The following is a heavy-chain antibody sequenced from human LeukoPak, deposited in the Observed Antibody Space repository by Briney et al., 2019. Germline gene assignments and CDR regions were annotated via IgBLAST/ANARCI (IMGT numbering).Heavy chain of an antibody. Sequence: GGSQRLSCAASGFTFSSYAMSWVRQAPGKGLEWVAFIRSDGSNTYYADSVKGRFTISRDNSKNTLYLQMNSLRAEDTAVYYCAKTLTDYCSGGSCYSGSYYFDYWGQGTLVTVSS. D-gene: IGHD2-15*01. CDR2: IRSDGSNT. CDR3: AKTLTDYCSGGSCYSGSYYFDY. V-gene: IGHV3-30*02. J-gene: IGHJ4*02. CDR1: GFTFSSYA.